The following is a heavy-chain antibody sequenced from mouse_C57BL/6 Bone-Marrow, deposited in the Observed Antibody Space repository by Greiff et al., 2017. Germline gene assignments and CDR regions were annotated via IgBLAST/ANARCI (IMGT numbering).Heavy chain of an antibody. CDR1: GYTFTNYW. CDR3: ARKGRGAMDY. Sequence: QVQLLQSGAELVRPGTSVQMSCKASGYTFTNYWIGWAKQRPGHGLEWIGDINPGGGYTNYNEKFTGKATLTVDKSYSTAYMQFSSLTSEDSALFYCARKGRGAMDYWGQGTSVTVSS. V-gene: IGHV1-63*01. CDR2: INPGGGYT. D-gene: IGHD3-3*01. J-gene: IGHJ4*01.